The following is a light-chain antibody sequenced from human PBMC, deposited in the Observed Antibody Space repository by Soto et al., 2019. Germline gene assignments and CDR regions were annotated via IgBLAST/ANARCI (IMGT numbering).Light chain of an antibody. CDR1: SSDVGGYNY. V-gene: IGLV2-14*01. CDR3: SSYTSSSTQV. J-gene: IGLJ1*01. CDR2: EVS. Sequence: QSVLTQPASVSGSPGQSITISCTGTSSDVGGYNYVSWYQQHPGKAPKLMIYEVSNRPSGVSTRFSGSKSGNTASLTISGLQAEDEADYYCSSYTSSSTQVFGTGTKGTVL.